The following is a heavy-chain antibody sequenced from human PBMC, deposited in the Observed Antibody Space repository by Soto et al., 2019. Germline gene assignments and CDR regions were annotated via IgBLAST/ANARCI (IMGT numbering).Heavy chain of an antibody. D-gene: IGHD5-12*01. V-gene: IGHV1-69*01. CDR3: AFRDGHNYWLDAFDI. Sequence: QVQLVQSGAEVKKPGSSVRVSCKASGGTFSSNAVSWVRQAPGHGLEWMGGIIPIFGTANYAQKFQGRVTINADESTNTAYMELSSLRSEDTAVYFCAFRDGHNYWLDAFDIRGQGAMVTVSS. J-gene: IGHJ3*02. CDR2: IIPIFGTA. CDR1: GGTFSSNA.